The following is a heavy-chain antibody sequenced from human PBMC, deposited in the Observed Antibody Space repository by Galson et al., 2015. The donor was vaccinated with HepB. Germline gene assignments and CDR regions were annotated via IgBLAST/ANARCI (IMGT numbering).Heavy chain of an antibody. V-gene: IGHV1-24*01. CDR2: FDPADGET. CDR3: ATAPSGGYVPPDH. J-gene: IGHJ4*02. D-gene: IGHD2-2*01. Sequence: SVKVSCKVSGYTLTELSIHWVRQAPGKGLQSMGSFDPADGETVFAQNFEGRVTMTEDTSTDTAYMELSSLRSEDTAVYYCATAPSGGYVPPDHWGQGTLVTVSS. CDR1: GYTLTELS.